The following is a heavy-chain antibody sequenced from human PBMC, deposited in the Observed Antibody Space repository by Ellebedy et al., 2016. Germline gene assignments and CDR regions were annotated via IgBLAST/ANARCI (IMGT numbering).Heavy chain of an antibody. Sequence: SLKISXAASGFTFDDYAMHWVRQVPGEGLEWVSGISWNSNSIVYGDSMKGRFTVSRANSKKSLFLQMNSLRAEDTAVYYCARGKENYGYDMDVWGKGTTITVSS. J-gene: IGHJ6*03. CDR2: ISWNSNSI. V-gene: IGHV3-9*01. CDR3: ARGKENYGYDMDV. D-gene: IGHD5-18*01. CDR1: GFTFDDYA.